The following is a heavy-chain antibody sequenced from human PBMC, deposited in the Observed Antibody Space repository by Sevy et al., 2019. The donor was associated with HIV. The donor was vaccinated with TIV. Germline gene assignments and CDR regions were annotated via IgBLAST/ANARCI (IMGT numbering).Heavy chain of an antibody. J-gene: IGHJ6*02. CDR2: INHTGST. D-gene: IGHD3-3*01. CDR1: GGSFSGYY. V-gene: IGHV4-34*01. CDR3: ARVGITIFGVADYYGMDV. Sequence: SETLSLTCAVYGGSFSGYYWSWIRQPPGKGLEWIGEINHTGSTNYNPSLKSRVTISVDTSKNQFSLKLSSVTAADTAVYYYARVGITIFGVADYYGMDVWGQGTTVTVSS.